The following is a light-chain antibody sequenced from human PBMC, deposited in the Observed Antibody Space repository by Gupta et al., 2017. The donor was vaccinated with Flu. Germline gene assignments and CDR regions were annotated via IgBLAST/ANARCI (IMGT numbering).Light chain of an antibody. V-gene: IGLV1-40*01. Sequence: QSVLTQPPSVSGAPGQRVTISCTGSSSNIGAGYDVHWYQQLPGTAPKLLIYGNSNRHSGVPDRFSGSKSGTSAALAITGLQAEEEADYYCQSYDSSRSARWVFGGGTKLTVL. J-gene: IGLJ3*02. CDR1: SSNIGAGYD. CDR2: GNS. CDR3: QSYDSSRSARWV.